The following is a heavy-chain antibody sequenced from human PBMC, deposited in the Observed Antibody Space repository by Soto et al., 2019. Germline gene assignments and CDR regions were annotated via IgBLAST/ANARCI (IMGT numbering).Heavy chain of an antibody. CDR3: ARRNRTLELSILYYYYYGMDV. CDR1: GYTFTSYD. Sequence: ASVKVSCKASGYTFTSYDINWVRQATGQGLEWMGWMNPNSGNTGYAQKFQGRVTMTRNTSISTAYMELSSLRSEDTAVYYCARRNRTLELSILYYYYYGMDVWGQGTTVTVSS. V-gene: IGHV1-8*01. CDR2: MNPNSGNT. D-gene: IGHD1-7*01. J-gene: IGHJ6*01.